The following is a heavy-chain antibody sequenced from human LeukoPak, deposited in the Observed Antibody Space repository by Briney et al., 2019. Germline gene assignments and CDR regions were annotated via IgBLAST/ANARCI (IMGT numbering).Heavy chain of an antibody. V-gene: IGHV3-74*01. CDR3: AREVAARRLGSWVDP. Sequence: SGGSLRLSCAASGFTFSSYWMHWVRHAPGKGLVWVSRINTDGTSTTYADSVKGRFTISRDNAKNSLYLQMNSLRVEDTAVYYCAREVAARRLGSWVDPWGQGTLVTVSS. J-gene: IGHJ5*02. CDR2: INTDGTST. D-gene: IGHD6-6*01. CDR1: GFTFSSYW.